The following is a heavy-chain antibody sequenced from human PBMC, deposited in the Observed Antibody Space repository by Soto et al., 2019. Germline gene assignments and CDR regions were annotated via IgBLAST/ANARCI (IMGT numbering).Heavy chain of an antibody. CDR1: GASISSHY. CDR2: IYARGST. D-gene: IGHD5-12*01. CDR3: AKAGGYEVMGNNWFDP. J-gene: IGHJ5*02. Sequence: SETLSLTCTVSGASISSHYWSWIRQPAGKGLEWIGRIYARGSTNYNPSLKTRVTMSLDTSRNQFSLKLTSVTATDTAEYYCAKAGGYEVMGNNWFDPWGQGTQVTVSS. V-gene: IGHV4-4*07.